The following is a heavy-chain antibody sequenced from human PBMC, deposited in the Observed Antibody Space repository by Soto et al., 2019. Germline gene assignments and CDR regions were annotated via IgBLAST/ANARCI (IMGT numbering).Heavy chain of an antibody. V-gene: IGHV1-69*12. J-gene: IGHJ4*02. CDR1: GDTFTIFA. CDR3: ARDLGSGYDPGDY. CDR2: IIPTIGTT. Sequence: QVQLVQSGAEVKKPGSSVKVSCKASGDTFTIFAISWVRQAPGQGLEWMGGIIPTIGTTNYAQRFQGRITMTEDESTGTAYMELSSLTSEDTAVYYCARDLGSGYDPGDYWGQGTLVTVSS. D-gene: IGHD5-12*01.